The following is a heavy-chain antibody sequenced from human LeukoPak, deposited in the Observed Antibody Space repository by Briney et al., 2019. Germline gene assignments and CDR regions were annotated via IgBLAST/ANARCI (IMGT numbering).Heavy chain of an antibody. CDR1: GGSFSGYY. CDR2: INHSGST. V-gene: IGHV4-34*01. Sequence: SETLSLTCAVYGGSFSGYYWSWIRQPPGKGXEWIGEINHSGSTYYNPSLKSRVTISVDRSKNQFSLKLSSVTAADTAVYYCARDLTTGVGAAHLWGQGTLVTVSS. CDR3: ARDLTTGVGAAHL. D-gene: IGHD1-26*01. J-gene: IGHJ5*02.